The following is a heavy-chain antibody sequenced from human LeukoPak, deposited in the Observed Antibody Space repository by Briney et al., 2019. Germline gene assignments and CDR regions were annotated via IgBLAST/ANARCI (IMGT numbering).Heavy chain of an antibody. CDR2: IKSDGSTT. D-gene: IGHD3-10*01. Sequence: PGGSLRLSCAASGFTFSSYWMHWVRQVPGKGLVWVSRIKSDGSTTTYADSVKGRFTISRDNSKNTLYLQMNSLRTEDTAVYYCARGGNFYGSGSHLYYAMDVWGQGTTVTVSS. CDR3: ARGGNFYGSGSHLYYAMDV. V-gene: IGHV3-74*01. J-gene: IGHJ6*02. CDR1: GFTFSSYW.